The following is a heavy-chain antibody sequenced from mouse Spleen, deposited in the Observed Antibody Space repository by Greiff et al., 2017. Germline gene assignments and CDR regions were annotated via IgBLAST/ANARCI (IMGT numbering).Heavy chain of an antibody. CDR3: AMFDDGYSFAY. CDR1: GYTFTSYW. Sequence: QVQLQQPGAELVKPGASVKVSCKASGYTFTSYWMHWVKQRPGQGLEWIGRIHPSDSDTNYNQKFKGKATLTVDKSSSTAYMQLSSLTSEDSEVYYCAMFDDGYSFAYWGQGTLVTVSA. D-gene: IGHD2-3*01. CDR2: IHPSDSDT. J-gene: IGHJ3*01. V-gene: IGHV1-74*01.